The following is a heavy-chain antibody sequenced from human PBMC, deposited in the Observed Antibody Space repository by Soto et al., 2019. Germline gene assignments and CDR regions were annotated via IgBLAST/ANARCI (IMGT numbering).Heavy chain of an antibody. CDR2: IIPAFGTT. Sequence: QEQLVQSGAEVKKPGSSVKVSCKDSGGLFSSFAISWVRQAPGQGLEWMGGIIPAFGTTNYAQKFQGRVTITADESTNTAYRELSSLTSDDTAMYYCARGGGPYVWFNEFWGQGTQVTVSS. D-gene: IGHD3-16*01. J-gene: IGHJ4*02. V-gene: IGHV1-69*01. CDR1: GGLFSSFA. CDR3: ARGGGPYVWFNEF.